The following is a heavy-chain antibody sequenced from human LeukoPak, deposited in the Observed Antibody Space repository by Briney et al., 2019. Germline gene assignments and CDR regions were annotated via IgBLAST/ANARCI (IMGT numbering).Heavy chain of an antibody. CDR1: GGSISSYY. J-gene: IGHJ4*02. V-gene: IGHV4-4*07. Sequence: SETLPLTCTVSGGSISSYYWSWIRQPAGKGLEWIGRIYTSGSTNYNPSLKSRVTMSVDTSKNQFSLKLSSVTAADTAVYYCAGGDYYDSSGYYAPRFDYWGQGTLVTVSS. CDR3: AGGDYYDSSGYYAPRFDY. CDR2: IYTSGST. D-gene: IGHD3-22*01.